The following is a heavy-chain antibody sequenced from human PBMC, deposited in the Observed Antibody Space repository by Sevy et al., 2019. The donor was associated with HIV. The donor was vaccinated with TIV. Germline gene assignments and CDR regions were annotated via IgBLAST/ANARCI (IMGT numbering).Heavy chain of an antibody. Sequence: GGSLRLSCAASGFTFGSYAMSWVRQAPGKGLEWVSAISGTGGRTYYADSVKGRFTISRDNSKNTLYLQMNSLRAEDTAVYYCAKDQYEYSYGSDYWGQGTLVTVSS. CDR1: GFTFGSYA. CDR2: ISGTGGRT. V-gene: IGHV3-23*01. CDR3: AKDQYEYSYGSDY. J-gene: IGHJ4*02. D-gene: IGHD5-18*01.